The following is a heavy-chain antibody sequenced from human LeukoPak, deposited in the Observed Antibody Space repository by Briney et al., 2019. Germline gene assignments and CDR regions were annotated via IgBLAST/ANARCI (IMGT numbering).Heavy chain of an antibody. CDR1: GATFSTYG. D-gene: IGHD3-22*01. CDR3: AKDWRVNNTPNDF. J-gene: IGHJ4*02. Sequence: GGSLRLSCAASGATFSTYGMSWVRQAPGKGLEWVSVISASGGDAAYADSVRGRFTISRDNSKNTLYLHMDSLRVEDTAVYYCAKDWRVNNTPNDFWGQGTLVTVSS. V-gene: IGHV3-23*01. CDR2: ISASGGDA.